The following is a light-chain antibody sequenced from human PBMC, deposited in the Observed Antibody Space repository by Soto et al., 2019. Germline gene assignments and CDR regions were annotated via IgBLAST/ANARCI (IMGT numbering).Light chain of an antibody. CDR2: GAS. J-gene: IGKJ4*01. V-gene: IGKV3-15*01. CDR1: QSVSSN. CDR3: QQYNNWPLT. Sequence: ETVRTPSAATLSVSAGDRGPLSCRASQSVSSNLAWYQQKPGQAPRLLIYGASTRATGIPARFSGSGSGTEFTLTISSMQPEDFAVYYCQQYNNWPLTFGGGTKVDIK.